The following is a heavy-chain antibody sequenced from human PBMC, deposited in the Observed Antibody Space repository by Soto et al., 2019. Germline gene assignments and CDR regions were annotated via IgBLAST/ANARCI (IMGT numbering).Heavy chain of an antibody. V-gene: IGHV3-30*03. CDR1: GFTFSSYG. CDR2: ISYDGSNK. J-gene: IGHJ4*02. Sequence: QVQLVESGGGVVQPGRSLRLSCAASGFTFSSYGMHWVRQAPGKGLEWVAVISYDGSNKYYADSVKGRFTISRDNSKNTLYLQMNSLRAEDTAVYYCASGNSFDYRGQGTLVTVSS. D-gene: IGHD2-15*01. CDR3: ASGNSFDY.